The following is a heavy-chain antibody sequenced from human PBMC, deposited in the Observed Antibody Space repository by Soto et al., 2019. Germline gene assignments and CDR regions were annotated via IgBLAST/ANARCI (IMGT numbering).Heavy chain of an antibody. D-gene: IGHD3-16*02. J-gene: IGHJ6*04. CDR2: TFYTGNT. CDR1: GVSISSYY. V-gene: IGHV4-59*08. CDR3: ARSPVIPAGQFYLDV. Sequence: QVQLQESGPGLVKPSETLSLSCTVSGVSISSYYWNWVRQPPGKGLEWIGQTFYTGNTAYNPSLKSRVTMSVATSRNQFSLTLSSVTAADTAVYYCARSPVIPAGQFYLDVWGKGTTVTVSS.